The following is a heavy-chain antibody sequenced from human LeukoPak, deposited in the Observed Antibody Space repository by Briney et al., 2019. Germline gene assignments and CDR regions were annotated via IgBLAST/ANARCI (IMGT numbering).Heavy chain of an antibody. V-gene: IGHV4-59*01. J-gene: IGHJ4*02. CDR1: GGSISSYY. CDR2: VYYSGST. Sequence: PSETLSLTCTVSGGSISSYYWSWIRQPPGKGLEWIGYVYYSGSTDYNPSLKSRVTISVDTSKNQFSLKLSSVTAADTAVYYCARLFSIAVAGRDYWGQGTLVTVSS. CDR3: ARLFSIAVAGRDY. D-gene: IGHD6-19*01.